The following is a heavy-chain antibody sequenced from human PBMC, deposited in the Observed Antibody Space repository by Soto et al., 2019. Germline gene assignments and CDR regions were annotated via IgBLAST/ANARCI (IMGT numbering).Heavy chain of an antibody. Sequence: QVQLVESGGGVVQPGRSLRLSCEASGFTFNSYGMHWVRQAPGKGLEWVTVISYDGSSKNYADSVKGRFTISRDNSKNTLFLRMNSLRAEDTAVYYCAKDASYYPSPYSSSNFHDWGQGTLVTVSS. J-gene: IGHJ4*02. CDR1: GFTFNSYG. V-gene: IGHV3-30*18. D-gene: IGHD6-6*01. CDR2: ISYDGSSK. CDR3: AKDASYYPSPYSSSNFHD.